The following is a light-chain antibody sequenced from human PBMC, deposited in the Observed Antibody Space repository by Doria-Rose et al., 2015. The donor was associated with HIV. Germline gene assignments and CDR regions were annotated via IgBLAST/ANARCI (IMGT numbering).Light chain of an antibody. J-gene: IGKJ3*01. V-gene: IGKV4-1*01. Sequence: DIRLTQSPESLGMSLGERATLNCKSNQSLLYTSKNYLAWYQQKPGQPPKLLIYWASTRQSGVPARFSGSGSGTDFTLTISSLEAEDVAVYYCQQYYATPSFGPGTTVDIK. CDR2: WAS. CDR3: QQYYATPS. CDR1: QSLLYTSKNY.